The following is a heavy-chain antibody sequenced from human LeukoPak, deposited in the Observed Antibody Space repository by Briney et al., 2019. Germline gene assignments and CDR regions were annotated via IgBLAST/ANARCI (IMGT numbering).Heavy chain of an antibody. V-gene: IGHV3-48*04. J-gene: IGHJ4*02. CDR2: ISSSGSTI. Sequence: PGGSLRFFCAASGFTFSSYSMNWVRQAPGKGLEWVSYISSSGSTIDYADSVKGRFTISRDNAKNSLHLQMNSLRAEDTAVYYCSRLRGYTYGYADYWGQGTLVTVSS. CDR1: GFTFSSYS. D-gene: IGHD5-18*01. CDR3: SRLRGYTYGYADY.